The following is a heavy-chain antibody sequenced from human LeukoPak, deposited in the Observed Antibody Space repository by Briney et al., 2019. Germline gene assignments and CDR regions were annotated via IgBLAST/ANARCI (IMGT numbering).Heavy chain of an antibody. CDR3: ARSCGYSGSGFDY. CDR2: IYYSGST. V-gene: IGHV4-59*01. Sequence: PSETLSLTSTVSGGSISGYSRRWIRQPPGKGLEWIGYIYYSGSTNYNPSLKSRVTISVDTSKNQFSLKLSSVTAADTAVYYCARSCGYSGSGFDYWGQGSLVTVSS. D-gene: IGHD5-12*01. CDR1: GGSISGYS. J-gene: IGHJ4*02.